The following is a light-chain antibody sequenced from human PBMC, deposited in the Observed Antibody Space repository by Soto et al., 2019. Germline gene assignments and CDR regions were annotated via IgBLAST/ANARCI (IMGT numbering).Light chain of an antibody. J-gene: IGKJ4*01. V-gene: IGKV1-17*01. Sequence: IQVTQSPTSLSASVGDRVTITCRATQGYRGDLGWYQQKPGKAPKLLIYAASNLQSGVPSKFSGNASGTDFTLTISSLQPEDFATYYCQQYNSYPLTFGGGTKVDIK. CDR3: QQYNSYPLT. CDR2: AAS. CDR1: QGYRGD.